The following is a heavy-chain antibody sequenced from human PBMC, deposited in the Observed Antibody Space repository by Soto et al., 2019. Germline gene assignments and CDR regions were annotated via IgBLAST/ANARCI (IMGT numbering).Heavy chain of an antibody. CDR2: ISAYNGDT. J-gene: IGHJ6*02. Sequence: QVQLVQSGGEVQKPGSSVKVSCEASGYSFSNYGISWVRQAPGQGLEWMGWISAYNGDTSYAQKFQGRVTLTTDTNTNTAYMELRSLTSDDAVVYYCASVGGSSNWYGVGYYCYAMDVWGHGTTVTVS. V-gene: IGHV1-18*04. CDR1: GYSFSNYG. D-gene: IGHD6-13*01. CDR3: ASVGGSSNWYGVGYYCYAMDV.